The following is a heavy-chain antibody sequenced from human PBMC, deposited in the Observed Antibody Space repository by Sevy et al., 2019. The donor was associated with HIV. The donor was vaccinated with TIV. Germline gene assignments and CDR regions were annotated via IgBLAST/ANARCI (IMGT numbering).Heavy chain of an antibody. V-gene: IGHV4-59*08. Sequence: SQTLSLTCTVSGGSITSLYWNWIRQPPGKGLEWIASIYYNGHINYNPSLTSRVTSSLGTSKNQFSRRLSSVTAADTAMYYCAGENAWGRGYAWGQGTLVTVSS. CDR2: IYYNGHI. CDR3: AGENAWGRGYA. D-gene: IGHD6-25*01. J-gene: IGHJ5*02. CDR1: GGSITSLY.